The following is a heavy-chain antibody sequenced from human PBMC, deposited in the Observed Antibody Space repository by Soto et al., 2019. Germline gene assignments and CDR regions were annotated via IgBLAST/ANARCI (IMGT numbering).Heavy chain of an antibody. CDR2: ISSSSSYT. CDR1: GFTFSDYY. D-gene: IGHD4-4*01. V-gene: IGHV3-11*06. CDR3: ARAPSYSNYVMDV. Sequence: GGSLRLSCAASGFTFSDYYMSWIRQAPGKGLEWVSYISSSSSYTNYADSVKGRFTISRDNAKNSLYLQMNSLRAEDTAVYYCARAPSYSNYVMDVWGQGTTVTVSS. J-gene: IGHJ6*02.